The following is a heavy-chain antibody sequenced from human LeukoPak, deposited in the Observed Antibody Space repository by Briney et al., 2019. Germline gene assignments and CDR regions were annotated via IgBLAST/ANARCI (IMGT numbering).Heavy chain of an antibody. V-gene: IGHV4-59*01. CDR3: ARDYGDYSFDY. CDR1: GGSISSYY. D-gene: IGHD4-17*01. Sequence: PSETLSLTCTVSGGSISSYYWSWLRQPPGKGLEWIGYIYYSGSTNYNPSLKSRVTISVDTSKNQFSLKLSSVTAADTAVYYCARDYGDYSFDYWGQGTLVTVSS. CDR2: IYYSGST. J-gene: IGHJ4*02.